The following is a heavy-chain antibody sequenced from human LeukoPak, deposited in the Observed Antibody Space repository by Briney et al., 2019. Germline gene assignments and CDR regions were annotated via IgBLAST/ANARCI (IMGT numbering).Heavy chain of an antibody. CDR1: GFSLSTSGVA. V-gene: IGHV2-5*01. CDR3: AHYCSSTSCPIRYIFDP. D-gene: IGHD2-2*01. CDR2: IYWNDDK. Sequence: SGPTLVKPTQTLTLTCTFPGFSLSTSGVAVGWIRQPPGKALEWLAVIYWNDDKLYRPSLKSRLTITKDTSKNQVVLTMTNMDPVDTATCYCAHYCSSTSCPIRYIFDPWGQGTLVTVSS. J-gene: IGHJ5*02.